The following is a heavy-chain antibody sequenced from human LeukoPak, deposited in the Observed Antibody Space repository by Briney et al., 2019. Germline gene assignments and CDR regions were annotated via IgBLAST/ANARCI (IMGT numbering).Heavy chain of an antibody. CDR3: AKVELLLEINVGVSHLDS. D-gene: IGHD2-15*01. J-gene: IGHJ4*02. Sequence: GGSLRLSCAASGFTSSSYAMHWVRQAPGKGLEYVSAISSNGGSTYYANSVKVRFTISRDNSKNTLYLQMGSLRAEDTAVYYCAKVELLLEINVGVSHLDSWGQGIQVTVSS. CDR2: ISSNGGST. V-gene: IGHV3-64*01. CDR1: GFTSSSYA.